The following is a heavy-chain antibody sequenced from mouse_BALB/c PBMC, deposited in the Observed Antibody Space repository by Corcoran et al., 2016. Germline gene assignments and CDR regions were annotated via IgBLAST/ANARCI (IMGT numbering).Heavy chain of an antibody. V-gene: IGHV1S136*01. CDR3: ARLYPGIAMDY. Sequence: EDQLQQSGPELEKPGASVKKACKGSGYKFTSYVMHWVKQKPGKGLEWIGYINPYNDGTKYNEKFKGKATLTSDKSSSTAYMELSSLTSEDSAVYYCARLYPGIAMDYWGQGTSVTVSS. J-gene: IGHJ4*01. CDR2: INPYNDGT. CDR1: GYKFTSYV.